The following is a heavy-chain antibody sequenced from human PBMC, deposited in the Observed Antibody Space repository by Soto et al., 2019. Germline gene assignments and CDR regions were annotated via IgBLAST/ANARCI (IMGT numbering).Heavy chain of an antibody. D-gene: IGHD1-26*01. Sequence: GGSLRLSCAASGFTFSIYAMGWVRQGPGKGLEWVAVVSIGGSTHYADSVRGRFTISRDKSKNTLYLKMKSLRAEATAIYYCAKASGESYPRTRAFDFSGQGTRLTLS. J-gene: IGHJ5*01. V-gene: IGHV3-23*01. CDR2: VSIGGST. CDR1: GFTFSIYA. CDR3: AKASGESYPRTRAFDF.